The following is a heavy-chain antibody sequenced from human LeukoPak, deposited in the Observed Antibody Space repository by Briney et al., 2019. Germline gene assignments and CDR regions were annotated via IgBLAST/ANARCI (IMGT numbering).Heavy chain of an antibody. V-gene: IGHV4-34*01. CDR1: GGSFSGYY. CDR3: ARGRVKRMNYYYYYGMDV. Sequence: KSSETLSLTCAVYGGSFSGYYWSWIRQPPGKGLEWIGEINHSGSTNYNPSLKSRVTISVDTSKNQFSLKLSSVTAADTAVYYCARGRVKRMNYYYYYGMDVWGQGPRSPSP. D-gene: IGHD1-1*01. J-gene: IGHJ6*02. CDR2: INHSGST.